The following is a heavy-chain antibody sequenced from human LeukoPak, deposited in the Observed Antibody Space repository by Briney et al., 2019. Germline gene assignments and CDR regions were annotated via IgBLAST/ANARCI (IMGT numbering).Heavy chain of an antibody. V-gene: IGHV4-34*01. CDR2: INHSGST. CDR3: ANGGIDNWFGP. J-gene: IGHJ5*02. Sequence: PSETLSLTCAVYGGSFSGYYWTWIRQPPGKGLEWIGEINHSGSTNYNPSLKSRVTISVDTSKNQFSLKLSSVTAADTAVYYCANGGIDNWFGPWGQGTLVTVSS. D-gene: IGHD3-16*01. CDR1: GGSFSGYY.